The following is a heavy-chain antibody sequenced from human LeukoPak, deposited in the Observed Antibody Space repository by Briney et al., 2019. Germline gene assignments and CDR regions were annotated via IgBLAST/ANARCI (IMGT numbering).Heavy chain of an antibody. CDR3: ARDRTPPDGVYATDAFDI. V-gene: IGHV1-69*01. J-gene: IGHJ3*02. CDR2: IIPIFGTA. Sequence: SVKVSCKASGGTFSSYAISWVRQAPGQGLEWMGGIIPIFGTANYAQKFQGRVTITADESTSTAYMELSSLRSEDTAVYYCARDRTPPDGVYATDAFDIWGQGTMVTVSS. CDR1: GGTFSSYA. D-gene: IGHD2-8*01.